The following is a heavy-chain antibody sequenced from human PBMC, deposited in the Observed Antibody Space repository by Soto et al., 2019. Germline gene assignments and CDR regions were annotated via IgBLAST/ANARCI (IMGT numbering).Heavy chain of an antibody. J-gene: IGHJ6*02. D-gene: IGHD4-17*01. CDR1: GFTFSSYG. CDR2: ISYDGSNK. CDR3: AKDREAIGVYGDYDYYYYYGMDV. Sequence: QVQLVESGGGVVQPGRSLRLSCAASGFTFSSYGMHWVRQAPGKGLEWVAVISYDGSNKYYADSVKGRFTISRDNCKNTLYLQMTSLRAEDTAVYYCAKDREAIGVYGDYDYYYYYGMDVWGQGTTVTVSS. V-gene: IGHV3-30*18.